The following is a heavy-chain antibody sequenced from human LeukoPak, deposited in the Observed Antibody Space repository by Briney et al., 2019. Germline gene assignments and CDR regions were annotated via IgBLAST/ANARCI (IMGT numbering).Heavy chain of an antibody. V-gene: IGHV3-23*01. CDR3: AKSPYVLAHNWFDP. CDR1: GLNFSSYA. Sequence: PGGSLRLSFAASGLNFSSYAMSWVRQAPGKGLEWVSAISGSGGSTYYAHSVKGRVTISRDNSKNTLYLQMNSLRAEDTAVYYCAKSPYVLAHNWFDPWGQGNLVTVSS. CDR2: ISGSGGST. D-gene: IGHD2-8*01. J-gene: IGHJ5*02.